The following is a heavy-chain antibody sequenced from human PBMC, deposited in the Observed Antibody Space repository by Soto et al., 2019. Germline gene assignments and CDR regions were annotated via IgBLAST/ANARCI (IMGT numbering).Heavy chain of an antibody. D-gene: IGHD3-3*01. Sequence: VKLTCKDPGDGNTTNAMRWLHHATEQRLEWMGWINTGNGNAKYSQKFQGRVTITRETSATSASTVYMEVSRLRSEDTAIYYCARDSSPGAICASPYNYGMDVLLQGTTDTVSS. J-gene: IGHJ6*02. V-gene: IGHV1-3*04. CDR1: GDGNTTNA. CDR2: INTGNGNA. CDR3: ARDSSPGAICASPYNYGMDV.